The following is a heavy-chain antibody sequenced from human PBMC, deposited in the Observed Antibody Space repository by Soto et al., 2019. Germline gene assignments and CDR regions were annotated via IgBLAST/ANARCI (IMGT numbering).Heavy chain of an antibody. V-gene: IGHV3-53*01. Sequence: GGSLSLSCAASGFTVISNYMSWVRQAPGKGLEWVSVIYSGGSTYYADSVKGRFTISRDNSKNTLYLQMNSLRAEDTAVYYCARDERAAAGSVYWVQGTLVTVSS. CDR3: ARDERAAAGSVY. CDR1: GFTVISNY. J-gene: IGHJ4*02. D-gene: IGHD6-13*01. CDR2: IYSGGST.